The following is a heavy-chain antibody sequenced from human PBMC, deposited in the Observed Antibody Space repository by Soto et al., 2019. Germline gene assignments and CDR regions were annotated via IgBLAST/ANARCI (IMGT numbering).Heavy chain of an antibody. V-gene: IGHV1-69*06. CDR2: IIPIFGTA. D-gene: IGHD3-9*01. CDR1: GGTFSSYA. J-gene: IGHJ6*02. Sequence: ASVKVSCKASGGTFSSYAISWVRQAPGQGLEWMGGIIPIFGTANYAQKFQGRVTITADKSTSTAYMELSSLRSDDTAVYYCASGAPLLRYFDWLLFNYYYYGMDVWGQGTTVTVSS. CDR3: ASGAPLLRYFDWLLFNYYYYGMDV.